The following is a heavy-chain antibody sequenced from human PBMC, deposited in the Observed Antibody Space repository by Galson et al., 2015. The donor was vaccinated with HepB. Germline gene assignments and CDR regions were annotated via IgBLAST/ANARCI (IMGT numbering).Heavy chain of an antibody. V-gene: IGHV3-30*03. CDR3: ARGYDFRRSYMDV. J-gene: IGHJ6*03. D-gene: IGHD3-3*01. CDR1: GFTFSSYG. CDR2: ISYDGSNK. Sequence: SLRLFCAASGFTFSSYGMHWVRQAPGKGLEWVAVISYDGSNKYYADSVKGRFTISRDNSKNTLYLQMNSLRAEDTAVYYCARGYDFRRSYMDVWGKGTTVTVSS.